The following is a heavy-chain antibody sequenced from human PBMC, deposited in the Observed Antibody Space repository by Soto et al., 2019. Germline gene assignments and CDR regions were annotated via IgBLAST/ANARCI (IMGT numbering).Heavy chain of an antibody. Sequence: QVQLLQSGAELKKPGASVKVSCKASGNTFSNYYIHWVRQAPGQGLEWMGTINPSGGNTTYAQKFLGRVTMTRDTSTSTLYMELTSLRSEDTAVYYCARGGHVVVVTAAFDYWGQGTLVTVSS. CDR2: INPSGGNT. V-gene: IGHV1-46*03. D-gene: IGHD2-21*02. CDR3: ARGGHVVVVTAAFDY. J-gene: IGHJ4*02. CDR1: GNTFSNYY.